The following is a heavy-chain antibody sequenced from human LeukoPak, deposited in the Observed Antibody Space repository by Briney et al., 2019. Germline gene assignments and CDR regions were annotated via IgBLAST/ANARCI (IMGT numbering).Heavy chain of an antibody. CDR2: IYYSGST. Sequence: PSETLSLTCTVSGGSISSSSYYWGWIRQPPGKGLEWIGSIYYSGSTYYNPSLKSRVTISVDTSKNQFSLKLSSVTAADTAVYYCARYYDDDFFDYWGQGTLVTVSS. CDR1: GGSISSSSYY. V-gene: IGHV4-39*07. CDR3: ARYYDDDFFDY. J-gene: IGHJ4*02. D-gene: IGHD3-22*01.